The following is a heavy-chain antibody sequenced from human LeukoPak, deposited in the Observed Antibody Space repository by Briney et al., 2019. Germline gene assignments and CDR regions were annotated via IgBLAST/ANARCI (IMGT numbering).Heavy chain of an antibody. Sequence: QTGGSLRLSCAASGFTFSSYAMSWVRQAPGKGLEWVSSISGRDASTYYADSVKGRFTISKDYSTSTLYLQMNSLRAEDTAVYYCAKVESCWYFDLWGRGTLVTVSS. V-gene: IGHV3-23*01. J-gene: IGHJ2*01. D-gene: IGHD1-26*01. CDR2: ISGRDAST. CDR1: GFTFSSYA. CDR3: AKVESCWYFDL.